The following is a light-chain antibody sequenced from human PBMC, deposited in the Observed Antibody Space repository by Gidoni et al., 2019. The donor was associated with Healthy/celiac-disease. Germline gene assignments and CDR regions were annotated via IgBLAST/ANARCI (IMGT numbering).Light chain of an antibody. CDR2: AAS. V-gene: IGKV1-39*01. J-gene: IGKJ1*01. CDR1: QSISSY. CDR3: QQSYSTPPWT. Sequence: DIQMTQSPSSLSASVGDRVTITCRASQSISSYLNWYQQKPGKAPKLMIYAASSLQSGVPSRLSGSGSGTDLTLTISSLKPEDVATYYCQQSYSTPPWTFGQGTKVEIK.